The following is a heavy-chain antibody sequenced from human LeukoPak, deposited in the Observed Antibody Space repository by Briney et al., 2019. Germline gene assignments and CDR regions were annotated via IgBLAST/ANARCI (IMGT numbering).Heavy chain of an antibody. J-gene: IGHJ6*03. V-gene: IGHV1-69*13. CDR3: ARGVAVAGNAPYYYYYYMDV. D-gene: IGHD6-19*01. CDR2: IIPIFGTA. Sequence: SSVKVSCKASGYTFTSYGISWVRQAPGHGVEWMGRIIPIFGTANYAQKFQGRVTITPDESPSTAYMELSSLTSEDTAVYYCARGVAVAGNAPYYYYYYMDVWGKGATVTVSS. CDR1: GYTFTSYG.